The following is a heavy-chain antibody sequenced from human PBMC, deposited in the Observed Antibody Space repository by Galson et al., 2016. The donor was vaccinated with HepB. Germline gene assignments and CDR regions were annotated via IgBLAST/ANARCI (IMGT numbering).Heavy chain of an antibody. J-gene: IGHJ4*02. CDR3: ARGGLRFLRWLSDDFDS. CDR2: IDHSGST. CDR1: GGSFSGYH. V-gene: IGHV4-34*01. D-gene: IGHD2-21*02. Sequence: SETLSLTCAVYGGSFSGYHWTWIRQTPGKGLEWIGEIDHSGSTDYNPSLKSRVTISIDTSNNQFSLKLTSVTAADTGVYYCARGGLRFLRWLSDDFDSWGQGTLVTFSS.